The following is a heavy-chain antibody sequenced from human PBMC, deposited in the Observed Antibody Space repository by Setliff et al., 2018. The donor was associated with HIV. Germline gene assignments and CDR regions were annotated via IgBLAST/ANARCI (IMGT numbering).Heavy chain of an antibody. CDR1: GYTFTGHY. CDR2: INPNSGGT. Sequence: ASVKVSCKASGYTFTGHYMHWVRQAPGQGLEWMGRINPNSGGTNYAQKFQGRVTMTRDTSISTAYMELNRLTSGDTAVYYCARDFYDMGRWFGELRPFDYWGQGTRVTVS. CDR3: ARDFYDMGRWFGELRPFDY. V-gene: IGHV1-2*06. D-gene: IGHD3-10*01. J-gene: IGHJ4*02.